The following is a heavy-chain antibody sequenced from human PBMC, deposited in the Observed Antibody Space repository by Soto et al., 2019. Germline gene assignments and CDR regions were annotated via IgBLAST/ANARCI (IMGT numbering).Heavy chain of an antibody. D-gene: IGHD1-26*01. Sequence: QVQLQESGPGLVKPSQTLPLTCTVSGGSISSGGYYWSWIRQHPGKGLEWIGYIYYSGSTYYNPSLKSRVTISVDTSKNQFSLKLSSVTAADTAVYYCARDRGGSDYYYYYGMDVWGQGTTVTVSS. V-gene: IGHV4-31*03. CDR2: IYYSGST. J-gene: IGHJ6*02. CDR3: ARDRGGSDYYYYYGMDV. CDR1: GGSISSGGYY.